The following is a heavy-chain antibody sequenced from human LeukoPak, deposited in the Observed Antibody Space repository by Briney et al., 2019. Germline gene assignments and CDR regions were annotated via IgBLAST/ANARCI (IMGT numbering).Heavy chain of an antibody. V-gene: IGHV4-59*01. CDR3: ARVSLVGAIDY. Sequence: PSETLSLTCTDSGGSINSYYWSWIRQPPGKGLEWIGYIFYSGSTNYNPSLKSRVTISVGTSKNQISLKLSSVTAADTAVYYCARVSLVGAIDYWGQGTLVTVSS. D-gene: IGHD1-26*01. CDR1: GGSINSYY. CDR2: IFYSGST. J-gene: IGHJ4*02.